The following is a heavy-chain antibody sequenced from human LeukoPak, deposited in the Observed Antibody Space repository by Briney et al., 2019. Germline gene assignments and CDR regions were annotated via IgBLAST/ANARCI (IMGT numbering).Heavy chain of an antibody. CDR1: GYTFIAYF. CDR3: ARDRGFSRYSSGWYGSGY. J-gene: IGHJ4*02. Sequence: PLASVKVSCKASGYTFIAYFIHWVRRAPGQGLEWMGRINPNSGGTNYAQKFQGRVTMTRDTSINTAYMELSRLRSDDTAVYYCARDRGFSRYSSGWYGSGYWGQGTLVTVSS. CDR2: INPNSGGT. V-gene: IGHV1-2*06. D-gene: IGHD6-19*01.